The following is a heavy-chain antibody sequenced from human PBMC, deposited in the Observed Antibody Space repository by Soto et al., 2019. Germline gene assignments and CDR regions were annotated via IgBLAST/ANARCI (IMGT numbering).Heavy chain of an antibody. Sequence: GGSLRLSCTASGFTFGDYAMSWFRQAPGKGLEWVGFIRSKAYGGTTEYAASVKGRFTISRDDSKSIAYLQMNSLKTEDTAVYYCTRDRFRYDYIWGSYRLGAFDIWGQGTMVTVSS. CDR3: TRDRFRYDYIWGSYRLGAFDI. J-gene: IGHJ3*02. CDR1: GFTFGDYA. CDR2: IRSKAYGGTT. V-gene: IGHV3-49*03. D-gene: IGHD3-16*02.